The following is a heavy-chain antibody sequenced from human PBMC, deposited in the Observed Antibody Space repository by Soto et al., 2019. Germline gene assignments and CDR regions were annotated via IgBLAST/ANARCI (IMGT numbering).Heavy chain of an antibody. Sequence: EVQLLESGGGLVQPGGSLRLSCAASGFTFGSYAMSWVRQAPGKGLEWVSLISGTGDSSEYANSVKGRFTISRDYSKTTVFLQMNSLRAEDTAVYFCAKPQVGANPTDPFDSWGQGILVIVSS. CDR2: ISGTGDSS. J-gene: IGHJ4*02. CDR3: AKPQVGANPTDPFDS. CDR1: GFTFGSYA. D-gene: IGHD1-26*01. V-gene: IGHV3-23*01.